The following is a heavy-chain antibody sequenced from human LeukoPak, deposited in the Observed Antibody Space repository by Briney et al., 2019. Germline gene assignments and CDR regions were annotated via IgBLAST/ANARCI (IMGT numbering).Heavy chain of an antibody. J-gene: IGHJ2*01. Sequence: GGSLRLSCAASGFTFSSYAMSWVRQAPGKGLEWVSSISGSGSSTYYADSVKGRFTISRDNAKNSLYLQMNSLRAEDTAVYYCAREASSSWSYWYFDLWGRGTLVTVSS. CDR3: AREASSSWSYWYFDL. CDR2: ISGSGSST. CDR1: GFTFSSYA. V-gene: IGHV3-21*01. D-gene: IGHD6-13*01.